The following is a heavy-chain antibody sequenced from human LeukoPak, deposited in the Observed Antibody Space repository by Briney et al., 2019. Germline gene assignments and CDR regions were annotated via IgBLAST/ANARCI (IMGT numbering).Heavy chain of an antibody. CDR3: ARHLGPNRYGDYGPVGYFDY. CDR2: IYYSGST. Sequence: SETLSLTCTVSGGSISSYYWSWIRQPPGKGLEWIGYIYYSGSTDYNPSLRSRVTISVDTPKNQFSLKLSSVTAADTAMYYCARHLGPNRYGDYGPVGYFDYWGQGTLVTVSS. J-gene: IGHJ4*02. CDR1: GGSISSYY. V-gene: IGHV4-59*01. D-gene: IGHD4-17*01.